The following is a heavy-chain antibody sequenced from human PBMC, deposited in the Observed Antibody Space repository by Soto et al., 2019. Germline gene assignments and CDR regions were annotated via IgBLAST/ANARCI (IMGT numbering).Heavy chain of an antibody. CDR2: IYYSGST. Sequence: PSETLSLTCTVSGGSISSYYWSWIRQPPGKGLEWIGYIYYSGSTNYNPSLKSRVTISVDTSKNQFSLKLSSVTAADTAVYYCARERGYCSGGSCPYYFDYWGQGTLVTVSS. J-gene: IGHJ4*02. D-gene: IGHD2-15*01. CDR1: GGSISSYY. CDR3: ARERGYCSGGSCPYYFDY. V-gene: IGHV4-59*01.